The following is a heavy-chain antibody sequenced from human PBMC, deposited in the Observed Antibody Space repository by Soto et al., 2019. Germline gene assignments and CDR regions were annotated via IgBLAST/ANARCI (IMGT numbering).Heavy chain of an antibody. CDR1: GYSSSNYY. D-gene: IGHD2-21*02. CDR3: TSVTTIWSN. J-gene: IGHJ4*02. Sequence: QVQVAQSGAEVKEPGASVKVSCKASGYSSSNYYTHWVRQAPGQGLEWMGIVNPYGTSSNYAQSFQGRVTLTRVTSTNTDYMELSRLTSDDTAVYYCTSVTTIWSNWGQGTLVTVSS. V-gene: IGHV1-46*01. CDR2: VNPYGTSS.